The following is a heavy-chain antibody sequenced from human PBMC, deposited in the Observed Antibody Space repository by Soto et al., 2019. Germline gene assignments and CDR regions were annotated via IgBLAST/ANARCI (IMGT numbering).Heavy chain of an antibody. Sequence: QVQLEQSGAEVKKPGASVKVSCKASGYTFTRSGISWVRQPPGQGPEWMGGISSYNGDTNYAQTLQGRVTMTTDTSTSTAYMELRSLRSDDTAVYYCAREGVAPYYYYGMDVWGQGTPVTVSS. CDR3: AREGVAPYYYYGMDV. D-gene: IGHD5-12*01. CDR2: ISSYNGDT. J-gene: IGHJ6*02. V-gene: IGHV1-18*01. CDR1: GYTFTRSG.